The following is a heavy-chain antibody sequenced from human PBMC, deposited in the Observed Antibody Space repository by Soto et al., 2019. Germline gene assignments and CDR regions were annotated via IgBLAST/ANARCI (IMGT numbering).Heavy chain of an antibody. CDR3: ARGVGGTLVYFGY. CDR1: GYTFISYW. D-gene: IGHD2-15*01. J-gene: IGHJ4*02. CDR2: LSPADSVI. V-gene: IGHV5-51*01. Sequence: GESLKISCKGSGYTFISYWIGWVRQMPGKGLEWMGILSPADSVIRYSPSFQGQVTISADKSISTAYLQWTSLKASDTAMYYCARGVGGTLVYFGYWGQGALVTVSS.